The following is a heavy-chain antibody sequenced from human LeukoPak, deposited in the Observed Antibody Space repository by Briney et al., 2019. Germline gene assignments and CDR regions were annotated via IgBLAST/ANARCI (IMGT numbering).Heavy chain of an antibody. V-gene: IGHV4-4*02. Sequence: SETLSLTCAVSGDSISSQSWWSWVRQPPGKGLEWIGEIHHTGSTNYNPSLKSRVTIAVDKSKDQFSLKLTSMTAADTAVYYCARKGLRHGYVPLDYWGQGILVTVSS. D-gene: IGHD3-22*01. CDR3: ARKGLRHGYVPLDY. CDR2: IHHTGST. J-gene: IGHJ4*02. CDR1: GDSISSQSW.